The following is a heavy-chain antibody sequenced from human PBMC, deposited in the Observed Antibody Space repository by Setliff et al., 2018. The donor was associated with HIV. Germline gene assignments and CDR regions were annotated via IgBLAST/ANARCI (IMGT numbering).Heavy chain of an antibody. Sequence: LRLSCSASGFTFRTFAMSWVRQAPGKGLEWVSDISGNGGTTYYADSFKGRFTVSRDNSRNTLYLQMSRLRVDDTAMYYCARALITYTGLLDLWGQGTLVTVSS. CDR1: GFTFRTFA. V-gene: IGHV3-23*01. D-gene: IGHD3-22*01. CDR2: ISGNGGTT. CDR3: ARALITYTGLLDL. J-gene: IGHJ4*02.